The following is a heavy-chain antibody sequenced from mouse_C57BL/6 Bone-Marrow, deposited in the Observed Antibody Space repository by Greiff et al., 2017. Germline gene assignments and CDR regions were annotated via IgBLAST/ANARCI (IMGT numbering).Heavy chain of an antibody. CDR3: SSFECNYFDF. CDR2: IDPEIGDT. CDR1: GFNIKDDY. J-gene: IGHJ2*01. V-gene: IGHV14-4*01. Sequence: VQLQQSGAELVRPGASVKLSCTASGFNIKDDYIHWVKQRPEQGLEGIGWIDPEIGDTEYDSKFQGKATITSDTSSNHAYLQLSSLTSEDTAVYYCSSFECNYFDFWGQGTPLTVAS.